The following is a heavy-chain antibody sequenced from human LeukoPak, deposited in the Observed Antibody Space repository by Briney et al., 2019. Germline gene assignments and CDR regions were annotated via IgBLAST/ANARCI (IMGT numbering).Heavy chain of an antibody. CDR3: APFPHGSSNYYYFDY. J-gene: IGHJ4*02. CDR1: GGSFSGYY. Sequence: SETLTLTCAVYGGSFSGYYWSWIRQPPGKGLEWIGEINHSGSTNYNPSLKSRVTISVDTSKNQFSLKLSSVTAADTAVYYCAPFPHGSSNYYYFDYWGQGTLVTVSS. D-gene: IGHD4-11*01. CDR2: INHSGST. V-gene: IGHV4-34*01.